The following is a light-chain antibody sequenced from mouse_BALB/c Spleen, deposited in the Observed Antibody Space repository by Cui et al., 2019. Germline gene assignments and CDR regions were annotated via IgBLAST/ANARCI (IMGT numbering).Light chain of an antibody. V-gene: IGKV8-28*01. J-gene: IGKJ5*01. CDR1: QSLLNSGNQKNY. CDR2: GAS. Sequence: DIVMPQSPSSLSVSAGEMVPMSCKSSQSLLNSGNQKNYLAWYQQKPGQPPKLLIYGASTRESGVPDRFTGSGSGTDFTLTISSVQAEDLAVYYCQNDHSYPLTLGAGTKLELK. CDR3: QNDHSYPLT.